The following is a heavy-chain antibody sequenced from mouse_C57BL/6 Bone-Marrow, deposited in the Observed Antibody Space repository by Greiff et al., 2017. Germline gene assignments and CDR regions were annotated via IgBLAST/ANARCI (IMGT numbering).Heavy chain of an antibody. V-gene: IGHV1-64*01. CDR2: IHPNSGST. CDR1: GYTFTSYW. J-gene: IGHJ4*01. CDR3: AREGYYGMDY. Sequence: VQLQQSGAELVKPGASVKLSCKASGYTFTSYWMHWVKQRPGQGLEWIGMIHPNSGSTNYNEKFKSKATLTVDKSSSTAYMQLSSLTSEDSAVYYCAREGYYGMDYWGQGTSVTVSS.